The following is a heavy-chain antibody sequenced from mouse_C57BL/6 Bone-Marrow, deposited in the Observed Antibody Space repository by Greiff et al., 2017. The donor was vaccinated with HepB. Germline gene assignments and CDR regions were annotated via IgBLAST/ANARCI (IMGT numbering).Heavy chain of an antibody. J-gene: IGHJ4*01. V-gene: IGHV1-80*01. D-gene: IGHD3-3*01. CDR1: GYAFSSYW. CDR2: IYPGDGDT. Sequence: VQLQQSGAELVKPGASVKISCKASGYAFSSYWMNWVKQRPGKGLEWIGQIYPGDGDTNYNGKFKGKATLTADKSSSTAYMQLSSLTSEDSAVYFCARGGTVFYAMDYWGQGTSVTVSS. CDR3: ARGGTVFYAMDY.